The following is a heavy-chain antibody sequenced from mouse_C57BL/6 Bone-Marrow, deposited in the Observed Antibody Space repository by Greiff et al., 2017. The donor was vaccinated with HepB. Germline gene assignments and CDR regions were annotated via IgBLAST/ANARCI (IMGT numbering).Heavy chain of an antibody. Sequence: QVQLQQSGTELVKPGASVKLSCKASGYTFTSYWMHWVKQRPGQGLEWIGNINPSNGGTNYNEKFKSKATLTVDKSSSTAYMQLSSLTSEDSAVYYCARSHYGSSPYYYAMDYWGQGTSVTVSS. CDR1: GYTFTSYW. V-gene: IGHV1-53*01. CDR2: INPSNGGT. J-gene: IGHJ4*01. CDR3: ARSHYGSSPYYYAMDY. D-gene: IGHD1-1*01.